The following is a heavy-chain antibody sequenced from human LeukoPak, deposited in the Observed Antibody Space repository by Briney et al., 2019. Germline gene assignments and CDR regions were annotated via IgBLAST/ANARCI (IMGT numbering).Heavy chain of an antibody. CDR1: GNYW. CDR2: IYSDGSSY. V-gene: IGHV3-74*03. CDR3: ARGGGIYGLWDY. J-gene: IGHJ4*02. Sequence: GGSLRLSCAASGNYWMHWVRQAPGKGLVWVSRIYSDGSSYTADSVKGRFTISRDNAKDTLYLQMNSLRVEDTAVYYCARGGGIYGLWDYWGQGTLVTVSS. D-gene: IGHD1-26*01.